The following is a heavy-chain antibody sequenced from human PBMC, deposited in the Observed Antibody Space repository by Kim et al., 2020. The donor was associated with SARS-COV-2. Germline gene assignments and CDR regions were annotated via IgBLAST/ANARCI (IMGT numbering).Heavy chain of an antibody. D-gene: IGHD3-10*01. J-gene: IGHJ4*02. Sequence: ESVKGRFTIYRDNSKNTLYLQMNSLRAEDTAVYYCARDGGYYGSGSYYGYWGQGTLVTVSS. CDR3: ARDGGYYGSGSYYGY. V-gene: IGHV3-30*07.